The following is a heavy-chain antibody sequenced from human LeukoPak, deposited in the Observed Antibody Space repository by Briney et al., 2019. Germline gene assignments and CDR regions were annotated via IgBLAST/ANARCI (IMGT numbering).Heavy chain of an antibody. CDR3: ATDLPGARHFDY. CDR2: INPSGGST. J-gene: IGHJ4*02. Sequence: ASVTVSCKASGYTFTSYYMHWVRQAPGQGLEWMGIINPSGGSTSYAQKFQGRVTMTRDTSTSTVYMELSSLRSEDTAVYYCATDLPGARHFDYGGQGTLVTVSS. V-gene: IGHV1-46*01. CDR1: GYTFTSYY. D-gene: IGHD3-10*01.